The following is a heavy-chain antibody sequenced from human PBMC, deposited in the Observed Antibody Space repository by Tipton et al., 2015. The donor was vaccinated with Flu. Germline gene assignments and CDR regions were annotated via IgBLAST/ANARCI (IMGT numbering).Heavy chain of an antibody. D-gene: IGHD5-18*01. CDR2: IYYSATT. Sequence: TLSLTCTISGDSISSGGYYWSWIRQHPGKGLEWIGYIYYSATTYYNPSLQSRVTISVDTSNNQFSLKLSSVTAADTAVYYCARDREGHSFGLWGQGTLVTVSS. J-gene: IGHJ4*02. V-gene: IGHV4-31*03. CDR1: GDSISSGGYY. CDR3: ARDREGHSFGL.